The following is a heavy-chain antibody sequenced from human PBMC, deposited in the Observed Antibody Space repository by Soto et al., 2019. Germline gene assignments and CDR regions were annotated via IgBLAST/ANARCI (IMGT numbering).Heavy chain of an antibody. J-gene: IGHJ6*02. V-gene: IGHV1-8*01. Sequence: QVQLVQSGAEVKKPGASVKVSCKASGYTFTSYDINWVRQATGQGLEWMGWMNPNSGNTGYAQKFQGRVTMTRKTTISTAYMELSSLRSEDTAVYYCARSQRITIFGVVIRYYYGMDVWGQGTTVTVSS. CDR1: GYTFTSYD. D-gene: IGHD3-3*01. CDR2: MNPNSGNT. CDR3: ARSQRITIFGVVIRYYYGMDV.